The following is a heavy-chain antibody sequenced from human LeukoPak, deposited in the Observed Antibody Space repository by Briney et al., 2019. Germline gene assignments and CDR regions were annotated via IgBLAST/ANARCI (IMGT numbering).Heavy chain of an antibody. J-gene: IGHJ4*02. D-gene: IGHD3-3*01. CDR1: EFTFSSYW. CDR2: INSDGSST. V-gene: IGHV3-74*01. Sequence: PGGSLRLSCAASEFTFSSYWMHWVRQAPGKGLVWVSRINSDGSSTSYADSVKGRFTISRDNAKNTLYLQMNSLRAEDTAVYYCARGMPYYDFWSGYYNVDYWGQGTLVTVSS. CDR3: ARGMPYYDFWSGYYNVDY.